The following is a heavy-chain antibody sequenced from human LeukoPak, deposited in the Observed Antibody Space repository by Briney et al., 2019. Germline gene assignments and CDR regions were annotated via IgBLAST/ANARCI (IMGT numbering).Heavy chain of an antibody. D-gene: IGHD3-16*01. CDR2: IIPILGIA. V-gene: IGHV1-69*04. Sequence: SVKVSCKASGYTFTSYGISWVRQAPGQGLEWMGRIIPILGIANYAQKFQGRVTITADKSTSTAYMELSSLRSEDTAVYYCARRGNRGDFDYWGQGTLVTVSS. CDR1: GYTFTSYG. J-gene: IGHJ4*02. CDR3: ARRGNRGDFDY.